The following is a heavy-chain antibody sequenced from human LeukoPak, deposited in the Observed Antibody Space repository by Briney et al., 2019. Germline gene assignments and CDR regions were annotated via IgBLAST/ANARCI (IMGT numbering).Heavy chain of an antibody. J-gene: IGHJ4*02. Sequence: GRSLRLSCAASGFTFSSYAMHWVRQAPGKGLEWVAVISYDGSNKYYADSVKGRFTISRDNSKNTLYLQMNSLRAEDTAVYYCARDEAYCGGDCYSFFDYWGQGTLVTVSS. D-gene: IGHD2-21*02. CDR2: ISYDGSNK. CDR1: GFTFSSYA. CDR3: ARDEAYCGGDCYSFFDY. V-gene: IGHV3-30*04.